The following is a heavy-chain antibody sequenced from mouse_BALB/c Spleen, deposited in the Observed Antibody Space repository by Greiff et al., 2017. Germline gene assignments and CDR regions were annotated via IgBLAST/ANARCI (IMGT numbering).Heavy chain of an antibody. V-gene: IGHV5-6-4*01. CDR2: ISSGGSYT. Sequence: EVKLVESGAGLVKPGGSLKLSCAASGFTFSSYTMSWVRQTPEKRLEWVATISSGGSYTYYPDSVKGRFTISRDNAKNTLYLQMSSLKSEDTAMYYCARDYRYFAYWGQGTLVTVSA. D-gene: IGHD2-14*01. CDR3: ARDYRYFAY. CDR1: GFTFSSYT. J-gene: IGHJ3*01.